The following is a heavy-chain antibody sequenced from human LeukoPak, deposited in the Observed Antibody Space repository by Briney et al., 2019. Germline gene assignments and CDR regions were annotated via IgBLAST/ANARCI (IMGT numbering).Heavy chain of an antibody. Sequence: GGSLRLSCAASGFTFSSYWMHWVRQAPGKGLVWVSGTNTDGSSTMYADSVKGRFTIARDYAKNTLYLQMNSLRAEDTAVYYCYGANAEHWGQGTLVTVSS. J-gene: IGHJ1*01. CDR2: TNTDGSST. D-gene: IGHD4-23*01. V-gene: IGHV3-74*03. CDR1: GFTFSSYW. CDR3: YGANAEH.